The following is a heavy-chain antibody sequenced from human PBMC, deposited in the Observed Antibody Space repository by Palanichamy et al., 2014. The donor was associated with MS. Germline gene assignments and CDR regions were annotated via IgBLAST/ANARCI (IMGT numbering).Heavy chain of an antibody. J-gene: IGHJ4*02. CDR3: ARDGGVGATRGIFDY. Sequence: QVQLVESGGGVVQPGRSLRLSCAASGFTFSSYGMHWVRQAPGKGLEWVAVIWYDGSNKYYAGSVKGRFTISRDNSKNTLYLQMNSLRAEDTAVYYCARDGGVGATRGIFDYWGQGTLVTVSS. V-gene: IGHV3-33*01. CDR2: IWYDGSNK. D-gene: IGHD1-26*01. CDR1: GFTFSSYG.